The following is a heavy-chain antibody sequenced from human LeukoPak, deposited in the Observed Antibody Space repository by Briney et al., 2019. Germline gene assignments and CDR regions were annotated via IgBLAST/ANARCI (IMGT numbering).Heavy chain of an antibody. D-gene: IGHD2-21*02. Sequence: PSETLSLTCTISGASIDSYYWSWIRQPPGKGLEWIGYIYYSGTTNYNPSLKRRVTISVDTSKNQFSLKLSSVTAADTAIYHCAKTTYCGVDCYSWYFDYWGQGTLVTVSS. J-gene: IGHJ4*02. CDR1: GASIDSYY. V-gene: IGHV4-59*01. CDR2: IYYSGTT. CDR3: AKTTYCGVDCYSWYFDY.